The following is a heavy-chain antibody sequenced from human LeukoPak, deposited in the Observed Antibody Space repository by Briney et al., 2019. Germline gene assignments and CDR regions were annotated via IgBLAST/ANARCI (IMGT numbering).Heavy chain of an antibody. D-gene: IGHD1-26*01. CDR2: VHLNGAT. CDR3: TRESGAFSPFGF. V-gene: IGHV4-4*02. J-gene: IGHJ4*02. Sequence: SETLSLTCAVSGGSITTTNWWSRVRPPPGKGLEWIGEVHLNGATNYNPSLESRFSMSIDKSNNHLSLEVTSVTAADTAIYYCTRESGAFSPFGFWGQGTLVTVSS. CDR1: GGSITTTNW.